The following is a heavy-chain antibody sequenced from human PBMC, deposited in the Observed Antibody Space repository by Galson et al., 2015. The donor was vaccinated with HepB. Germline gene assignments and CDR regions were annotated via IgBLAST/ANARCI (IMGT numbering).Heavy chain of an antibody. J-gene: IGHJ4*02. D-gene: IGHD2-21*02. CDR1: GSTLSSSG. Sequence: SLRLSCAVSGSTLSSSGMHWVRQAPGKGLEWVAVIKYDGNNKYYADSVKGRFTISRDSSKNTLYLQMNSLRGEDTAVYYCVRDLGRVTAIPFHWGQGTLVTVSS. V-gene: IGHV3-33*01. CDR2: IKYDGNNK. CDR3: VRDLGRVTAIPFH.